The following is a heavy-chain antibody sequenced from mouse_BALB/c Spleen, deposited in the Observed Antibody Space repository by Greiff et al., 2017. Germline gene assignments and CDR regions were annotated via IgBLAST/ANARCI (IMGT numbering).Heavy chain of an antibody. V-gene: IGHV3-6*02. CDR3: ARDQDYGSSCFDY. D-gene: IGHD1-1*01. J-gene: IGHJ2*01. CDR2: ISYDGSN. CDR1: GYSITSGYY. Sequence: ESGPGLVKPSQSLSLTCSVTGYSITSGYYWNWIRQFPGNKLEWMGYISYDGSNNYNPSLKNRISITRDTSKNQFFLKLNSVTTEDTATYYCARDQDYGSSCFDYWGQGPTLTVSS.